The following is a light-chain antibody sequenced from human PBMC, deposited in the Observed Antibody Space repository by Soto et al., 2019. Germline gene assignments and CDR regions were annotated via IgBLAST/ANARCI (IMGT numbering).Light chain of an antibody. CDR1: QSVSSSY. Sequence: EIVMTQSPATLSLSPGERATLSCRASQSVSSSYLAWYQQKPGQAPRLLIYGASTRATGIPARFSGSGSGTEFTLTISSLQPEDFATYYCQQLNSYPLFGGGTKVDIK. V-gene: IGKV3-15*01. CDR2: GAS. J-gene: IGKJ4*01. CDR3: QQLNSYPL.